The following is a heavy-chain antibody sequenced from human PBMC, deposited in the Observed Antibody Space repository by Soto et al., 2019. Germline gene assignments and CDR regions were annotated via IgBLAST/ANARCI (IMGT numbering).Heavy chain of an antibody. CDR2: ISYDGTNK. CDR3: ARDPKTSGGQHWAFNYFDS. D-gene: IGHD7-27*01. V-gene: IGHV3-30-3*01. Sequence: QVQLVESGGGVVQPGRSLRLSCAASGFSFSISPMHWVRQAPGKGPEWAALISYDGTNKFYADSMKGRFTISRDNSKSTLYLQVDSLRPEDAAVYYCARDPKTSGGQHWAFNYFDSWGQGTLVTVSS. J-gene: IGHJ4*02. CDR1: GFSFSISP.